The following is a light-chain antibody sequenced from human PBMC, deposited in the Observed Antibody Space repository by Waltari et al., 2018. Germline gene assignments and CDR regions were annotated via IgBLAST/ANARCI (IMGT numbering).Light chain of an antibody. J-gene: IGKJ1*01. Sequence: DIHMTQSPSSLSASVGDKVTITCHASQDINNWLAWYQQKPGKAPKPLIYGISTLQSGVPSRFSGSGSGADYTITINRLQPEDFATYYCQQYLDLPWTFGQGTKVEI. V-gene: IGKV1-NL1*01. CDR3: QQYLDLPWT. CDR2: GIS. CDR1: QDINNW.